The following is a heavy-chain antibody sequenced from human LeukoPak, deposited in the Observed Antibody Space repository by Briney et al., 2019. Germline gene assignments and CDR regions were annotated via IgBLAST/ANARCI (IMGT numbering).Heavy chain of an antibody. Sequence: SETLSLTCTVSGGSISSYYWSWIRQPPGKGLEWIGYIYYSGSTNYNPSLKSRVTISVDSSKNQFSLKLSSVTAADTAVYYCARGVPPGQLWLGGGFSFETEHYYYYYYMDVWGKGTTVTVSS. D-gene: IGHD5-18*01. V-gene: IGHV4-59*01. CDR3: ARGVPPGQLWLGGGFSFETEHYYYYYYMDV. J-gene: IGHJ6*03. CDR2: IYYSGST. CDR1: GGSISSYY.